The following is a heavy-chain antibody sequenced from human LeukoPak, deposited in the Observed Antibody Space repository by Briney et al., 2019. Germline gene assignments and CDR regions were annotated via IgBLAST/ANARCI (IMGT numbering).Heavy chain of an antibody. CDR3: ARDYCSSTSCYLNY. Sequence: SQTLSLTCAISGDSVSRTDAGWNWLRQSPSRGLEWLGRTYYRSKWYNDYAVSVKSRITINPDTSKNQFSLQLNSVTPEDTAVYYCARDYCSSTSCYLNYWGQGTLVTVSS. CDR2: TYYRSKWYN. D-gene: IGHD2-2*01. J-gene: IGHJ4*02. CDR1: GDSVSRTDAG. V-gene: IGHV6-1*01.